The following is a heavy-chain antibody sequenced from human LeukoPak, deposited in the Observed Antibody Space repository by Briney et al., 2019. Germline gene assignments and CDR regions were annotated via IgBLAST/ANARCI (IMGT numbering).Heavy chain of an antibody. J-gene: IGHJ4*02. CDR1: GGSFSGYY. CDR2: INHSGST. V-gene: IGHV4-34*01. Sequence: SETLSLTCAVYGGSFSGYYWSWLRQPPGKGLEWIGEINHSGSTNYNPSLKSRVTISVDTSKNQFSLKLSSVTAADTAVYYCARVSYSNYADYWGQGTLVTVSS. CDR3: ARVSYSNYADY. D-gene: IGHD4-11*01.